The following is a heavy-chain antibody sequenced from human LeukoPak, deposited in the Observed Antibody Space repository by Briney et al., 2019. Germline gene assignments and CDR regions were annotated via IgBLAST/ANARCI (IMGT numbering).Heavy chain of an antibody. Sequence: GGSLRLSCAASGFTFSSYGMHWVRQAPGKGLEWVAVISYDGSNKYYADSVKGRFTISRDNSKNTLYLQMNSLRAEDTAVYYCAKDSYYSGWYLNYHYGMDVWGQGTTVTVSS. CDR1: GFTFSSYG. CDR3: AKDSYYSGWYLNYHYGMDV. D-gene: IGHD6-19*01. V-gene: IGHV3-30*18. J-gene: IGHJ6*02. CDR2: ISYDGSNK.